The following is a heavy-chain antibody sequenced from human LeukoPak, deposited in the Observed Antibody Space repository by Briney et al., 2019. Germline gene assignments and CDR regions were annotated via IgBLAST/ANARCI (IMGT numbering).Heavy chain of an antibody. D-gene: IGHD5-24*01. CDR1: GYSFTSYW. CDR2: IYPGDSDT. CDR3: ARAQWLQSGGQRGAFDY. J-gene: IGHJ4*02. Sequence: GESLKISCQGSGYSFTSYWIGWVRQMPGKGLEWMGIIYPGDSDTRYSPSFQGQVTISADKSISTAYLQWSSLKASDTAMYYCARAQWLQSGGQRGAFDYWGQGTLVSVSS. V-gene: IGHV5-51*01.